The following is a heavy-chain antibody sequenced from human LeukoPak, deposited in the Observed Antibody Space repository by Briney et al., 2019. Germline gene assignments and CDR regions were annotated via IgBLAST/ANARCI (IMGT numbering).Heavy chain of an antibody. D-gene: IGHD6-25*01. V-gene: IGHV2-70*11. CDR2: IDWDDDK. J-gene: IGHJ3*02. CDR3: ARTGIAALGAFDI. CDR1: GFSLSTSGMC. Sequence: SGPALVKPTQTLTLTCTFSGFSLSTSGMCVSWIRQPPGKALEWLARIDWDDDKYYSTSLKTRLTISKDTSKNQVVLTMTNMDPVDTGPDFCARTGIAALGAFDIRGQGTKVTVSS.